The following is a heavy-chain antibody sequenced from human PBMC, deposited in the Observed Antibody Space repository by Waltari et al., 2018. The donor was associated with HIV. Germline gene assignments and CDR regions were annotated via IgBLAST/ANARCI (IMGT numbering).Heavy chain of an antibody. CDR1: GYTFATYD. J-gene: IGHJ6*02. CDR3: ARGGSASMDV. Sequence: QVQLVQSGAEVKKPGASVKVSCKASGYTFATYDVNWVRQATGQGPEWMGWMSTNSGNTVYAQEFQARVTMTRNTSISTVYMELSSLTSEDTAVDYCARGGSASMDVWGQGTTVTVSS. V-gene: IGHV1-8*01. CDR2: MSTNSGNT.